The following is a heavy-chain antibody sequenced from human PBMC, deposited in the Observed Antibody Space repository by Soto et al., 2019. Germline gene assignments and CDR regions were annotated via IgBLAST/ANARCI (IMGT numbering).Heavy chain of an antibody. D-gene: IGHD4-17*01. CDR3: AREGDYGDSGFDH. CDR2: IYHSGST. J-gene: IGHJ4*02. Sequence: PSETLSLTCAVSSGSISSSNWWSWVRQPPGKGLEWIGEIYHSGSTNYNPSLKSRVTISVDKSKNQFSLKLSSVTAADTAVYYCAREGDYGDSGFDHWGQGTLVTVSS. V-gene: IGHV4-4*02. CDR1: SGSISSSNW.